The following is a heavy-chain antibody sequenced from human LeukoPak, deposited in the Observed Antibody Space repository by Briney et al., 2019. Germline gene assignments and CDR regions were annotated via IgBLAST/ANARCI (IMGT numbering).Heavy chain of an antibody. CDR2: ISAYNGNT. V-gene: IGHV1-18*01. J-gene: IGHJ4*02. D-gene: IGHD4-17*01. CDR3: ARGSHGDYVV. Sequence: ASVKVSCKASGYTFTTYGISWGRQAPGQGLEWMGWISAYNGNTNYAQKLQGRGTTTTDTSPSTVYMELRRLRSADTAVYYCARGSHGDYVVWGQGTLVTVSS. CDR1: GYTFTTYG.